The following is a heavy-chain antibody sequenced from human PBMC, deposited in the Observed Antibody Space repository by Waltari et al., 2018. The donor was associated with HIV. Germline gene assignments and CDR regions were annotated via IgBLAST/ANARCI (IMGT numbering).Heavy chain of an antibody. V-gene: IGHV3-48*03. CDR2: ISRSGSTI. CDR3: ARAHITMIRGGNAFDI. D-gene: IGHD3-10*01. J-gene: IGHJ3*02. CDR1: GFTFSSYE. Sequence: EVQLVESGGGLVQPGGSLRLSCAASGFTFSSYEMNWVRQAPGKGLEWVSYISRSGSTIHYADSGKGRFTISRDNAKNSLYLRMNSLRAEDTAVYYCARAHITMIRGGNAFDIWGQGTMVTVSS.